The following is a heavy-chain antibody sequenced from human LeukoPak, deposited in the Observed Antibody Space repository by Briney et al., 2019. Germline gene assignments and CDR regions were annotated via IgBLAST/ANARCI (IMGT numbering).Heavy chain of an antibody. CDR2: ISDGGST. Sequence: GGSLRLSCAASGFTFSTYAMSWVRQAPEKGLDWLSCISDGGSTYYPDSVKGRFTISRDNSKSTLYLQMNSLRAEDTAVYYCAKRDRGSGTTYFDYWGQGTLVTVSS. J-gene: IGHJ4*02. CDR3: AKRDRGSGTTYFDY. CDR1: GFTFSTYA. D-gene: IGHD3-10*01. V-gene: IGHV3-23*01.